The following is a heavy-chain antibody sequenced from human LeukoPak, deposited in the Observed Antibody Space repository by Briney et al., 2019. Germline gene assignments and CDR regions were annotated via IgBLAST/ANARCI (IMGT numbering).Heavy chain of an antibody. J-gene: IGHJ4*02. CDR1: GFTFSSYA. Sequence: GGSLRLSCAASGFTFSSYAIIWVRQAPGKGLEWVSTISGSGDSTYYADSVKGRFTISRDNSKKTLYLQMNSLRAEDTAVYYCAKDLSGRTGYWGQGTLVTVSS. V-gene: IGHV3-23*01. CDR2: ISGSGDST. D-gene: IGHD2-15*01. CDR3: AKDLSGRTGY.